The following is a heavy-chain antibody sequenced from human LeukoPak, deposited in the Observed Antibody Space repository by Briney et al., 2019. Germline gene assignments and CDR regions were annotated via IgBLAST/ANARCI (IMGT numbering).Heavy chain of an antibody. Sequence: PSETLSLTCTVSGGSIISYYWSWIRQPAGEGLEWIGRIYTSGSTNYNPSLKSRVTMSVDTSKNQFSLKLSSVTAADTAVYYCARDRTHYYDGSGYYLFDPWGQGTLVTVSS. CDR1: GGSIISYY. J-gene: IGHJ5*02. CDR2: IYTSGST. V-gene: IGHV4-4*07. D-gene: IGHD3-22*01. CDR3: ARDRTHYYDGSGYYLFDP.